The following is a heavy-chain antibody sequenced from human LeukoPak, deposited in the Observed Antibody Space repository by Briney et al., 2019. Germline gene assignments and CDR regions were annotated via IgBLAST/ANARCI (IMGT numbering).Heavy chain of an antibody. D-gene: IGHD2-15*01. CDR3: ARAVVSWFDP. CDR2: IYYSGRT. Sequence: SETLSLTCTVSGDTISSYYWRWIRHPPGKGLEWRGYIYYSGRTNYKPSLKNRVPISVDASKNQLSLRLNAVTAADTAVYYCARAVVSWFDPWGQGTLVTVSS. CDR1: GDTISSYY. J-gene: IGHJ5*02. V-gene: IGHV4-59*01.